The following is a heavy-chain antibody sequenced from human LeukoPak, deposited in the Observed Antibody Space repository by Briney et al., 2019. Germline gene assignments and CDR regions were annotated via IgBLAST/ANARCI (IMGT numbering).Heavy chain of an antibody. CDR1: GFTFSSYE. J-gene: IGHJ4*02. D-gene: IGHD2-2*01. CDR2: ISSSGSTI. CDR3: ARPRGCGSTRCNNFDT. Sequence: GGPLRLSCAASGFTFSSYEMNWVRQAPGKGLEWVSYISSSGSTIYYADSVKGRFTISRDNAKNSLYLQMNSLRAEDTAVYYCARPRGCGSTRCNNFDTGAREPWSPSPQ. V-gene: IGHV3-48*03.